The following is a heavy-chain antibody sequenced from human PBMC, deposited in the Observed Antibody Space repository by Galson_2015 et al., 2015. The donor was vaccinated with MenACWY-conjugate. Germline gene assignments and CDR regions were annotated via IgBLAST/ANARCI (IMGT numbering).Heavy chain of an antibody. Sequence: SLRLSCAASGFTFSSHYMHWVRHVPGKELVWVSRINRDGSSTTYADPVKGRFTISRDNAKNTLYLEMSNLRAEDTAVYFCARDRRFYRRALPSNCSDPWGQGTLVTVSS. V-gene: IGHV3-74*03. D-gene: IGHD3-3*01. CDR2: INRDGSST. CDR3: ARDRRFYRRALPSNCSDP. J-gene: IGHJ5*02. CDR1: GFTFSSHY.